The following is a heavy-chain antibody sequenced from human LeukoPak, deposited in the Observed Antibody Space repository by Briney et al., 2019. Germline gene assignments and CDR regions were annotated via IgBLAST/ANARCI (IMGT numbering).Heavy chain of an antibody. Sequence: GASVKVSCKASGYTFTTNGVRWVRQAPGQGLEWLAWISPYDGDTNYTPDLQGRITLSTDTSTSTAYMELTSLRSDDTAVYYCARLRGGIYSIKDAFDIWGQGTMVTVSS. CDR1: GYTFTTNG. CDR2: ISPYDGDT. CDR3: ARLRGGIYSIKDAFDI. D-gene: IGHD1-26*01. V-gene: IGHV1-18*04. J-gene: IGHJ3*02.